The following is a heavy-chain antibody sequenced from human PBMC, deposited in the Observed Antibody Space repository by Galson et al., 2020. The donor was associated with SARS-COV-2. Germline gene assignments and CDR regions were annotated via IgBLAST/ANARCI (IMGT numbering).Heavy chain of an antibody. Sequence: SETLSLTCTVSGDSISSDDFYWSWIRQTPGTGLEWIGDIHSSGNTYYNPSLMSRGTISVDTSKNQFSLRLSSVTAADTAVYFCARTSSTVTREYYFDYWGRGTLVSVSS. D-gene: IGHD4-17*01. CDR3: ARTSSTVTREYYFDY. CDR1: GDSISSDDFY. J-gene: IGHJ4*02. CDR2: IHSSGNT. V-gene: IGHV4-30-4*01.